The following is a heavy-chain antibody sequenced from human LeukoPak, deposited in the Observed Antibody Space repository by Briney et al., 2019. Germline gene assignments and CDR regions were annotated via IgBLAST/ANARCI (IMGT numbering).Heavy chain of an antibody. CDR1: GGTFSSYA. Sequence: SVKVSCKASGGTFSSYAISWVRQAPGQGLEWMGGIIPIFGTANYAQKFQGRVTITADESTSTAYMELSSLRSEDTAVYYCAQPTATVTGYYYYGMDVWGQGTTVTVSS. CDR3: AQPTATVTGYYYYGMDV. CDR2: IIPIFGTA. J-gene: IGHJ6*02. D-gene: IGHD5-18*01. V-gene: IGHV1-69*13.